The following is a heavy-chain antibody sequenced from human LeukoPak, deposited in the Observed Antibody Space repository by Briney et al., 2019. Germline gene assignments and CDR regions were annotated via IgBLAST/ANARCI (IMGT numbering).Heavy chain of an antibody. Sequence: SETLSLTCTVSGGSISSGGYYWSWIRQHPGKGLEWIGYIYYSGSTYYNPSLKSRVTISADTSKNQFSLKLSSVTAADTAVYYCARVGRNCSGGSCYVDYWGQGTLVTVSS. D-gene: IGHD2-15*01. CDR3: ARVGRNCSGGSCYVDY. V-gene: IGHV4-31*03. CDR2: IYYSGST. J-gene: IGHJ4*02. CDR1: GGSISSGGYY.